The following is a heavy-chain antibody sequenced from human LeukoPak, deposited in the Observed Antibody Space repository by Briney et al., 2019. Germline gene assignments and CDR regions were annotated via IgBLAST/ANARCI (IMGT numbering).Heavy chain of an antibody. Sequence: PGGSLRLSCAASGFTFSSYSMTWVRQAPGKGLEWVSSISSSSSYIYYADSVKGRFTISRDNAKNSLYLQMNSLRAEDTAVYYCARGIPTERHKRNNWFDPWGQGTLVTVSS. V-gene: IGHV3-21*01. J-gene: IGHJ5*02. D-gene: IGHD1-1*01. CDR2: ISSSSSYI. CDR1: GFTFSSYS. CDR3: ARGIPTERHKRNNWFDP.